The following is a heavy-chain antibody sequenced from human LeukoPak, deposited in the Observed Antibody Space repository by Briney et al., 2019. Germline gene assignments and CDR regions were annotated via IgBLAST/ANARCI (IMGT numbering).Heavy chain of an antibody. CDR1: GFTFSSYR. Sequence: GGSLGLSCAASGFTFSSYRMNWVGQAQGKGLEWVSSISSSSSYIYYAGSVKGRFTISRDNAKNSLYLQMNSLRAEDTAVYYCARSSVRVGPEDYWGQGTLVTVSS. V-gene: IGHV3-21*01. J-gene: IGHJ4*02. CDR3: ARSSVRVGPEDY. CDR2: ISSSSSYI. D-gene: IGHD1-26*01.